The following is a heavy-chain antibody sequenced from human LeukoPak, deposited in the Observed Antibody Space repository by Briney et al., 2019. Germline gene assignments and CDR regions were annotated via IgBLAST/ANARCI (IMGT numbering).Heavy chain of an antibody. D-gene: IGHD6-19*01. CDR2: IIPSRDST. V-gene: IGHV1-46*01. J-gene: IGHJ4*02. Sequence: ASVKVSCKASGYTFTSYYMHWVRQAPGQGLEWMGMIIPSRDSTNYAQRFQGRVTKTRDTSTSTVYMELSSLTSEDTAVYYCVRGITGYSSGWPYFDFWGQGTLVTVSS. CDR3: VRGITGYSSGWPYFDF. CDR1: GYTFTSYY.